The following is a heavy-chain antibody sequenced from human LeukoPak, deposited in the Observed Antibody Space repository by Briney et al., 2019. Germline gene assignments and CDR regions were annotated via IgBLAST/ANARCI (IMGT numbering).Heavy chain of an antibody. CDR1: GYTFTGYH. V-gene: IGHV1-2*02. CDR3: ARDEHSGYDYHYGMDV. D-gene: IGHD5-12*01. CDR2: INPNNGGT. J-gene: IGHJ6*02. Sequence: ASVKVSCKASGYTFTGYHLHWVRQAPGQGLEWMGWINPNNGGTNYAQKFQGRVTMTRDTSISTAYMELSRLRSDDTAVHYCARDEHSGYDYHYGMDVWGQGTTVTVSS.